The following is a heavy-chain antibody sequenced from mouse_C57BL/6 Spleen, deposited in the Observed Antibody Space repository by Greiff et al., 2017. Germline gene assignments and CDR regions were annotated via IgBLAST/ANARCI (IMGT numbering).Heavy chain of an antibody. D-gene: IGHD1-1*01. CDR2: IDPSDSET. CDR3: ATYGSSYLYYAMDY. V-gene: IGHV1-52*01. Sequence: VQLQQPGAELVRPGSSVKLSCKASGYTFTSYWMHWVKQRPIQGLEWIGNIDPSDSETHYNQKFKDKATLTVDKSSSTAYMQLSSLTSEDSAVYYCATYGSSYLYYAMDYWGQGTSVTVSS. CDR1: GYTFTSYW. J-gene: IGHJ4*01.